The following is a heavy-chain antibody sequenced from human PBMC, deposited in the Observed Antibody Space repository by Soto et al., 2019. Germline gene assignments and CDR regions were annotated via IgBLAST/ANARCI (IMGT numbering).Heavy chain of an antibody. Sequence: GSLRLSCAASGFTFDDYGMSWVRQAPGKGLEWVSGINWNGGSTGYADSVKGRFTISRDNAKNSLYLQMNSPRAEDTALYYCARNQVNDFWSGPYYGMDVWGQGTTVTVSS. CDR2: INWNGGST. D-gene: IGHD3-3*01. CDR1: GFTFDDYG. V-gene: IGHV3-20*04. J-gene: IGHJ6*02. CDR3: ARNQVNDFWSGPYYGMDV.